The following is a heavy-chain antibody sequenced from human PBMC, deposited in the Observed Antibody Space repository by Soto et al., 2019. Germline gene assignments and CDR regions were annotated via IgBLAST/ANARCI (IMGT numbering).Heavy chain of an antibody. CDR1: GYTFTGYY. Sequence: ASVKVSCKASGYTFTGYYMHWVRQAPGQGLERMGWINPNSGGTNYAQKFQGWVTMTRDTSISTAYMELSRLRPDDTAVYYCARDDGYSSSWYWFDPWGQGTLVTVSS. V-gene: IGHV1-2*04. D-gene: IGHD6-13*01. J-gene: IGHJ5*02. CDR2: INPNSGGT. CDR3: ARDDGYSSSWYWFDP.